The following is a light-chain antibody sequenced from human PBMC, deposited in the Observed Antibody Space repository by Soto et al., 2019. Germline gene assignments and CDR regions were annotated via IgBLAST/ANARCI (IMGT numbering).Light chain of an antibody. CDR3: GAWDSNMRAFV. CDR2: ENN. J-gene: IGLJ1*01. V-gene: IGLV1-51*02. CDR1: SANIGNNY. Sequence: QSALTQPPSVSAAPGQKVTISCSGSSANIGNNYVSWYQQLPGTAPTLLIYENNKRPSGIPDRFAGSKSGTSATLGITGLQTGDEADYYCGAWDSNMRAFVFGTGTKLTVL.